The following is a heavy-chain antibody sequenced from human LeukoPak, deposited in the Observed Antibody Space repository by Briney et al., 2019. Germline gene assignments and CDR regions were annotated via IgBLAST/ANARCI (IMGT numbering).Heavy chain of an antibody. Sequence: PSETLSLTCAVSGGSISSGGYSWSWIRQPPGKGLEWIGYIYHSGSTYYNPSLKSRVTMSVDRSKNQFSLKLSSVTAADTAVYYCARRRGYSYGYLEYYFDYWGQGTLVTVSS. D-gene: IGHD5-18*01. V-gene: IGHV4-30-2*02. CDR2: IYHSGST. CDR1: GGSISSGGYS. J-gene: IGHJ4*02. CDR3: ARRRGYSYGYLEYYFDY.